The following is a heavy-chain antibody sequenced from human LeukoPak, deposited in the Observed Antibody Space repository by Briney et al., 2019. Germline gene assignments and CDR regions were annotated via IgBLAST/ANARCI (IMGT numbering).Heavy chain of an antibody. CDR2: ISYDGSNN. D-gene: IGHD5-18*01. J-gene: IGHJ4*02. Sequence: GGSLRLSCAASGFTFSHYGMHWVRQAPGKGLEWVAVISYDGSNNYYADSMKGRFTISRDNSKKTLYLQMNSLRDEDTAVYYCARYSYGSLDYWGQGTLVTVSS. CDR3: ARYSYGSLDY. CDR1: GFTFSHYG. V-gene: IGHV3-30*03.